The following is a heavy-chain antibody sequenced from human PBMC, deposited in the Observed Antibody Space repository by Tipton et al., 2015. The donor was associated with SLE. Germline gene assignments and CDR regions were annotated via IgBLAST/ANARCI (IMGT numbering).Heavy chain of an antibody. Sequence: TLSLTCTVSGGSISGYYWSWIRQPAGKGLEWIGRVYSSGSTIYNPSIKSRITLSLDTSKNQFSLRVNSVTAADTAVYYCATGTLVGSWYYSMDVWGKGTTVTVSS. V-gene: IGHV4-4*07. CDR1: GGSISGYY. D-gene: IGHD2-2*03. CDR3: ATGTLVGSWYYSMDV. CDR2: VYSSGST. J-gene: IGHJ6*03.